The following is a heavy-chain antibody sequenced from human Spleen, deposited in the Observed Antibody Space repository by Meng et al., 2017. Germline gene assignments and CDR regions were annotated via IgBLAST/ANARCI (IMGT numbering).Heavy chain of an antibody. D-gene: IGHD6-19*01. CDR2: IGGRRKSHAA. Sequence: GGSPKISFEVSGVSLSDSDDNWVRPASGKGLEWVGRIGGRRKSHAAAYAAPVRGRFTISRDDSRNTAYLQMNSLKAEDSAVYYCTIYIRGHIWGQGTMVTVS. J-gene: IGHJ3*02. CDR1: GVSLSDSD. V-gene: IGHV3-73*01. CDR3: TIYIRGHI.